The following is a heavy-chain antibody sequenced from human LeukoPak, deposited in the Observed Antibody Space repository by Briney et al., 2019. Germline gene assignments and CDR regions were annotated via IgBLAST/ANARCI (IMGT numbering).Heavy chain of an antibody. CDR2: IYTSGST. CDR3: ARVSLVRGAPDYYFDY. V-gene: IGHV4-4*07. J-gene: IGHJ4*02. Sequence: PSETLSLTCTVSGDSISNYYWSWIRQPAGKGLEWIGRIYTSGSTNYNPSLKSRVIMSVDTSMNQFSLKLSSVTAADTAVYYCARVSLVRGAPDYYFDYWGQGTLVTVSS. CDR1: GDSISNYY. D-gene: IGHD3-10*01.